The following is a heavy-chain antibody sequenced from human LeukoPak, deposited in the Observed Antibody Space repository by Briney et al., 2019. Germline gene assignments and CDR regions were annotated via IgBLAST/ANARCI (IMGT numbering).Heavy chain of an antibody. J-gene: IGHJ3*01. V-gene: IGHV3-7*03. CDR1: GFIFNNYW. CDR3: ARDISNSGWYEGTFDV. D-gene: IGHD6-19*01. CDR2: IKEDGSEQ. Sequence: GGSLRLSCEVSGFIFNNYWMSWVRQTPGEGLEWVANIKEDGSEQYYVDSVKGRFTITRDNAKNLLYLQVNSLRAEDTAVYYCARDISNSGWYEGTFDVWGQGTMVTVSS.